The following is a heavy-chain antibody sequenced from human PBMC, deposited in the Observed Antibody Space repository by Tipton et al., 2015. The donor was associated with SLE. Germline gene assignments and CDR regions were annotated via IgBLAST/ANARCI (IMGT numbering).Heavy chain of an antibody. CDR3: ARDGISMVRGVIITSRGSDY. J-gene: IGHJ4*02. Sequence: TLSLTCTVSGGSISSYYWSWIRQPPGKGLEWIGYIYYSGSTNYNPSLKSRVTISVDTSKNQFSLKLSSVTAADTAVYYCARDGISMVRGVIITSRGSDYWGQGTLVTVSS. V-gene: IGHV4-59*01. D-gene: IGHD3-10*01. CDR2: IYYSGST. CDR1: GGSISSYY.